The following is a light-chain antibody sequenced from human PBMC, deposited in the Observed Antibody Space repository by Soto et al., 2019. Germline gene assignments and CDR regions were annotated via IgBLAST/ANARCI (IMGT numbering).Light chain of an antibody. CDR2: NNN. V-gene: IGLV1-44*01. Sequence: QSALTQPPSASGTPGQRATISCSGSSSNIETNTVDWYQHLPGTAPKVLIFNNNQRPSGVPDRFSGSKSGTSASLAISGLQSEDEADYYCAVWDDSLSGMVFGGGTKLTVL. CDR1: SSNIETNT. CDR3: AVWDDSLSGMV. J-gene: IGLJ2*01.